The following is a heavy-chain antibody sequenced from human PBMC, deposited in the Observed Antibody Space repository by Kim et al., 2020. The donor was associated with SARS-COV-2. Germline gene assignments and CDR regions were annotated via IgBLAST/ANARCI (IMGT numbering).Heavy chain of an antibody. D-gene: IGHD3-10*01. CDR2: IYYSGST. CDR1: GGSISSYY. V-gene: IGHV4-59*01. Sequence: SETLSLTCTVSGGSISSYYWSWIRQPPGKGLEWIGYIYYSGSTHHNPSLNSRVTISVDTSKNQFSLKLSSVTAAVTAVYYCAGSSLLPPGAYCGHGTLVT. J-gene: IGHJ4*01. CDR3: AGSSLLPPGAY.